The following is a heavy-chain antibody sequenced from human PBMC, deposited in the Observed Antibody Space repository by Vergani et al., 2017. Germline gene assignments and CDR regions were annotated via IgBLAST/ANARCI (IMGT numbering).Heavy chain of an antibody. Sequence: EVQLLESGGGLVQPGRSLSLSCAASGFTFDDYAMHWVREAPGKGLEWVSGISWNSGSIGYADSVKGRFTISRDNAKNSLYLQMNSLRAEDTALYYCAKDLSIAAAGPFDYWGQGTLVTVSS. V-gene: IGHV3-9*01. CDR3: AKDLSIAAAGPFDY. J-gene: IGHJ4*02. D-gene: IGHD6-13*01. CDR2: ISWNSGSI. CDR1: GFTFDDYA.